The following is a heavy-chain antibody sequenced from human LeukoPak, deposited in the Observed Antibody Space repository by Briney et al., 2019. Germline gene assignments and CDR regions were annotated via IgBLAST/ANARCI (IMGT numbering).Heavy chain of an antibody. V-gene: IGHV4-61*01. CDR3: ARGVTTGSYFDY. Sequence: SETLSLTCTVSGGSVSSGSNYWSWIRQPPGKGLEWLAYIYYSGNTNYNPSLKSRATISVDTSKSQFSLKLTSVTAADTAVYDCARGVTTGSYFDYWGQGTLVTVSS. J-gene: IGHJ4*02. CDR1: GGSVSSGSNY. CDR2: IYYSGNT. D-gene: IGHD4-17*01.